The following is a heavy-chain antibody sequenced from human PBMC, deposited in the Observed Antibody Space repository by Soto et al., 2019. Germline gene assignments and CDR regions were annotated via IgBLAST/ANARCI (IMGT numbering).Heavy chain of an antibody. CDR1: GGTFSSYA. D-gene: IGHD6-6*01. CDR2: IIPIFGTA. J-gene: IGHJ4*02. V-gene: IGHV1-69*01. Sequence: QVQLVQSGAEVKKPGSSVKVSCKASGGTFSSYAISWVRQAPGQGLEWMGWIIPIFGTANYAQKFQGRVTITADESTSTDYMELSSLRSEDTAVYYCASTPYSSSYFDYWGQGTLVTVSS. CDR3: ASTPYSSSYFDY.